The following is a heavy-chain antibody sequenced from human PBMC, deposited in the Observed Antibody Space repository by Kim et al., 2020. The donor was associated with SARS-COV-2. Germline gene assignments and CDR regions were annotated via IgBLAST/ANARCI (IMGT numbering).Heavy chain of an antibody. CDR2: INQDGSEK. CDR3: VRWGRDY. J-gene: IGHJ4*02. Sequence: GGSLRLSCAASGFTFSNYWMSWVRQAPGQGLEWVANINQDGSEKYYVDSVRGRFTISRDNAKNSLYLQMKSLRAEDTAVYYCVRWGRDYWGQGTLVTVSS. CDR1: GFTFSNYW. D-gene: IGHD3-16*01. V-gene: IGHV3-7*01.